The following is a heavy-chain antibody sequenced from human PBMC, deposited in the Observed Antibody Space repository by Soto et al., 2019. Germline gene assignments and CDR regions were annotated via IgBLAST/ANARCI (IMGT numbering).Heavy chain of an antibody. CDR2: IIPILGIA. Sequence: QVQLVQSGAEVKKPGSSVKVSCKASGGTFSSYTISWVRQAPGQGLEWMGRIIPILGIANYAQKFQGRVTITADKSTTTAXRELSSLRSEDTAVYYCASKTTVTTDLGYYYGMDVWGQGTTVTVSS. J-gene: IGHJ6*02. CDR3: ASKTTVTTDLGYYYGMDV. CDR1: GGTFSSYT. D-gene: IGHD4-17*01. V-gene: IGHV1-69*02.